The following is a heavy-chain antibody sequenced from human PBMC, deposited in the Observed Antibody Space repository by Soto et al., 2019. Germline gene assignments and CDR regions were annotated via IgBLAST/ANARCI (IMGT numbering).Heavy chain of an antibody. CDR3: ARERRYSYGVSAGMDV. CDR1: GFTVSSNY. CDR2: IYSGGST. D-gene: IGHD5-18*01. Sequence: EVQLVESGGGLVQPGGSLRLSCAASGFTVSSNYMSWVRQAPGKGLEWVSVIYSGGSTYYADAVKGRFTIPRDNSKNTLYLQMNSLRAEDTAVYYCARERRYSYGVSAGMDVWGQGTTVTVSS. J-gene: IGHJ6*02. V-gene: IGHV3-66*01.